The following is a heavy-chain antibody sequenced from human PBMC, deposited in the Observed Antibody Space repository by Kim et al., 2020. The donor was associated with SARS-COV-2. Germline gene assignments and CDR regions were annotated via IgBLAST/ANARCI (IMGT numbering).Heavy chain of an antibody. CDR1: GFTFSSYA. V-gene: IGHV3-30*04. Sequence: GGSLRLSCAASGFTFSSYAMHWVRQAPGKGLEWVAVISYDGSNKYYADSVKGRFTISRDNSKNTLYLQMNSLRAEDTAVYYCASQIVVVPAAPGAFDIWGQGTMVTVSS. D-gene: IGHD2-2*01. CDR3: ASQIVVVPAAPGAFDI. J-gene: IGHJ3*02. CDR2: ISYDGSNK.